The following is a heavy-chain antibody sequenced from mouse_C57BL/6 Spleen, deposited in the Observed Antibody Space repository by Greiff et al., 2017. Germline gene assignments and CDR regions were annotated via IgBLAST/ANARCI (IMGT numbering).Heavy chain of an antibody. CDR2: IDPSDSYT. Sequence: QVQLQQPGAELVMPGASVKLSCKASGYTFTSYWMHWVKRRPGQGLEWIGEIDPSDSYTNYNQKFKGKSTLTVDKSSSTAYMQLSSLTSEDAAVYYCAREDYDDYAMDYWGQGTSVTVSA. V-gene: IGHV1-69*01. CDR1: GYTFTSYW. J-gene: IGHJ4*01. CDR3: AREDYDDYAMDY. D-gene: IGHD2-4*01.